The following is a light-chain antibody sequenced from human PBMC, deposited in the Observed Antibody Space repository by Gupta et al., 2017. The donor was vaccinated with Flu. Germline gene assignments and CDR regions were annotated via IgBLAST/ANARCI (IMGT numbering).Light chain of an antibody. Sequence: QSALTQPASVSGSPGQSITISCTGTSSDVGGYNYVSWYQQYTGKAPKLMIYEVSNRPSGVSNRFSGSKSANTASLTISGLQDEDEANYYCSSVTSSDTWVFGGGTKLTVL. CDR2: EVS. CDR1: SSDVGGYNY. J-gene: IGLJ3*02. CDR3: SSVTSSDTWV. V-gene: IGLV2-14*01.